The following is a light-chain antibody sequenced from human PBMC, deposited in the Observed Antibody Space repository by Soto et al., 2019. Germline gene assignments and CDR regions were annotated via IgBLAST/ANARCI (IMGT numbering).Light chain of an antibody. CDR3: QQYNSYSWT. J-gene: IGKJ1*01. CDR1: QSVSNN. V-gene: IGKV3-15*01. CDR2: SAS. Sequence: EIVMTQSPATLSVSPGETATLSCRASQSVSNNVAWYQQKPGQAPRLLIYSASRRATGFPARFSGSGSGTEFTLTISSLQPDDFATYYCQQYNSYSWTFGQGTKVDIK.